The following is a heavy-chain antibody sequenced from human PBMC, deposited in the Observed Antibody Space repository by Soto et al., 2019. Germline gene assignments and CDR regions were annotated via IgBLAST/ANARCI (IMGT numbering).Heavy chain of an antibody. D-gene: IGHD3-16*01. Sequence: GGSLRLSYAASGFTFSSYAMSWVRQAPGKGLEWVSAISGSGGSTYYADSVKGRFTISRDNSKNTLYLQMNSLRAEDTAVYYCAKEGRDYDYVWGSYFNWGQGTLVTVSS. J-gene: IGHJ4*02. V-gene: IGHV3-23*01. CDR2: ISGSGGST. CDR1: GFTFSSYA. CDR3: AKEGRDYDYVWGSYFN.